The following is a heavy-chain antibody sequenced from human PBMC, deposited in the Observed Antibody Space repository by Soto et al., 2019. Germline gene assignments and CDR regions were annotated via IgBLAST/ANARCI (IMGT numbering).Heavy chain of an antibody. V-gene: IGHV4-59*01. CDR3: ARVTTRAAAAHFDY. CDR1: GGSISSYY. J-gene: IGHJ4*02. D-gene: IGHD6-13*01. CDR2: IYYSGST. Sequence: SETLSLTCTVSGGSISSYYWSWIRQPPGKGLEWIGYIYYSGSTNYNPSLKSRVTISVDTSKNQFSLKLSSVTAADTAVYYCARVTTRAAAAHFDYWGQGTLVTVSS.